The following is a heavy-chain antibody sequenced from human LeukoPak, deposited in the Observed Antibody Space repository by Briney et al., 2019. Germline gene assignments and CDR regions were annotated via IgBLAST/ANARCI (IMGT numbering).Heavy chain of an antibody. CDR3: AKDRVAARPVSWFDP. D-gene: IGHD6-6*01. CDR1: GFTFSSYA. Sequence: GGSLRLSCAASGFTFSSYAMSWVRQAPGKGLEWVSAISGSGGSTYYADSVKGRFTISRDNSKNTMYLQMNSLRAEDTAVYYCAKDRVAARPVSWFDPWGQGTLVTVSS. CDR2: ISGSGGST. V-gene: IGHV3-23*01. J-gene: IGHJ5*02.